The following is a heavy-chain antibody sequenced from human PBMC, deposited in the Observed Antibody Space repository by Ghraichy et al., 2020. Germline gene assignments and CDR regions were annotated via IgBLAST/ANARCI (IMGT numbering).Heavy chain of an antibody. CDR2: ISGSGGNT. CDR3: AKDVGRGGGSCFHH. Sequence: GALRLACAASGFTFSSYAMSWVRQAPGKGLEWVSAISGSGGNTYYADSVKGRFTFSRDNSKNTLYLQMNSLRAEDTAVYYCAKDVGRGGGSCFHHWGQGTLVTVSS. CDR1: GFTFSSYA. J-gene: IGHJ1*01. D-gene: IGHD2-15*01. V-gene: IGHV3-23*01.